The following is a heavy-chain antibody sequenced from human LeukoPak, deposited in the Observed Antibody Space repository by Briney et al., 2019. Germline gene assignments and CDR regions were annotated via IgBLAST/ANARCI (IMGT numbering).Heavy chain of an antibody. J-gene: IGHJ4*02. D-gene: IGHD4-17*01. CDR2: TSPSNDYR. CDR1: GFTFSDYY. CDR3: AKCYGDYVRYLDY. Sequence: GGSLRLSCAASGFTFSDYYMSWIRQAPGKGLEWVAYTSPSNDYRSYAPSVRGRFTISRDNAKNSLSLEMNSLRAEDTAVYYCAKCYGDYVRYLDYWGQGTLVTVSS. V-gene: IGHV3-11*03.